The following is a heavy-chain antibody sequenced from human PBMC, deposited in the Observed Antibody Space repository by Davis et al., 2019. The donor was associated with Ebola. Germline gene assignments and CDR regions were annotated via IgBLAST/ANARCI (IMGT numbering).Heavy chain of an antibody. CDR1: GYTFTGYY. CDR3: ATHPGDYYDSSGYYYEDAFDI. Sequence: ASVKSCKASGYTFTGYYMHWVRQAPGQGLEWMGWINPNSGGTNYAQKFQGRVTMTRDTSISTAYMELSRLRSDDTAVYYCATHPGDYYDSSGYYYEDAFDIWGQGTMVTVSS. D-gene: IGHD3-22*01. CDR2: INPNSGGT. V-gene: IGHV1-2*02. J-gene: IGHJ3*02.